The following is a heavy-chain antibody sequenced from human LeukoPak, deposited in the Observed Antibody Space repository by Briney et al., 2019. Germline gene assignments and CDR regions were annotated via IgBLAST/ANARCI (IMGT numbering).Heavy chain of an antibody. CDR2: ISPYNGNT. CDR1: GYTFTSYG. J-gene: IGHJ3*02. Sequence: ASVKVSCKASGYTFTSYGISWVRQAPGQGLEWMGWISPYNGNTNYAQKLQGRVTMTTDTSTTTAYMELRSLRSDDTAVYYCARDAERITMVRGVISIWGQGTMVTVSS. CDR3: ARDAERITMVRGVISI. D-gene: IGHD3-10*01. V-gene: IGHV1-18*01.